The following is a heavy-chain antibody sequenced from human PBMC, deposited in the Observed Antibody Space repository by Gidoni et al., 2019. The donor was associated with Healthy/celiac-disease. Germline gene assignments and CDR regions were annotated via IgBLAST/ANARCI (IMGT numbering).Heavy chain of an antibody. J-gene: IGHJ5*02. D-gene: IGHD3-3*01. Sequence: QVQLVQSGAEVEKHGSSGKVSCKASGGTCSSYAISWVRQAPGQGLEWMGGIIPIFGTANYAQKFQGRVTITADKSTSTAYMELSSLRSEDTAVYYCASGLRFLEWGGWFDPWGQGTLVTVSS. V-gene: IGHV1-69*06. CDR1: GGTCSSYA. CDR2: IIPIFGTA. CDR3: ASGLRFLEWGGWFDP.